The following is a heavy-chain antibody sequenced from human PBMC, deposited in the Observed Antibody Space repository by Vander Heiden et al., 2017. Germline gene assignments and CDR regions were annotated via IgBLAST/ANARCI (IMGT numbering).Heavy chain of an antibody. V-gene: IGHV3-23*01. CDR2: ISGSDGST. CDR1: GFTFSSYG. J-gene: IGHJ5*02. Sequence: EVQLLESGGGLVQPGGSLRLSCAASGFTFSSYGMSWVRQAPGKGLEWVSGISGSDGSTYYADSVKGRVTISRDNSKNTLYLQMNNLRAEDTAVYYCAKDASGDSSGYYLNWFDPWGQGTLVTVSS. CDR3: AKDASGDSSGYYLNWFDP. D-gene: IGHD3-22*01.